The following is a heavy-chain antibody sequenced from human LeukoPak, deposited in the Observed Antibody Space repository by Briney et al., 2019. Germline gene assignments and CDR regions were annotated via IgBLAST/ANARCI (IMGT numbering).Heavy chain of an antibody. J-gene: IGHJ4*02. V-gene: IGHV4-39*01. CDR1: GGSISSSSYY. D-gene: IGHD4-11*01. CDR2: IYYSGST. Sequence: SETLSLTCTVSGGSISSSSYYWGWIRQPPGKGLEWIGSIYYSGSTYYNPSLKSRVTISVDTSKNQFSLKLSSVTAADTAVYYCARGNTRDDYSDYYFDYWGQGTLVTVSS. CDR3: ARGNTRDDYSDYYFDY.